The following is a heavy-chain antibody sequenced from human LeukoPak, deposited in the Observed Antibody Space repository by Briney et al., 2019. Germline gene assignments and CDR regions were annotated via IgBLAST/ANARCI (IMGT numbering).Heavy chain of an antibody. D-gene: IGHD5-12*01. CDR1: GFTFSSYS. CDR2: ISSSSSTI. Sequence: GGSLRLSCAASGFTFSSYSMNWVRQAPGKGLEWVSYISSSSSTIYYADSVKGRFTISRDSAKNSLYLQMNSLRDEDTAVYYCARDRGYSGYGKFYFDYWGQGTLVTVSS. J-gene: IGHJ4*02. CDR3: ARDRGYSGYGKFYFDY. V-gene: IGHV3-48*02.